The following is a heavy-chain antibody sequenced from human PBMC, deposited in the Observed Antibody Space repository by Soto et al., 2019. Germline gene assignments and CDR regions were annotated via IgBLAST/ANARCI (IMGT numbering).Heavy chain of an antibody. V-gene: IGHV3-30*18. J-gene: IGHJ4*02. CDR2: ISYDGSNK. Sequence: GGSLRLSCAASGFTFSTYGMHSVRQAPGKGLEWVAVISYDGSNKYYADSVKGRFTISRDNSKNTLYLQMNSLRAEDTAVNYGAKETSYGIFDYWGQETLVTVSS. CDR3: AKETSYGIFDY. D-gene: IGHD3-10*01. CDR1: GFTFSTYG.